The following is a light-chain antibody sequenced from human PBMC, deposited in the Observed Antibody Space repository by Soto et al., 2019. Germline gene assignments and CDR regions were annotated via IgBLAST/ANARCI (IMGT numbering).Light chain of an antibody. V-gene: IGKV3-11*01. CDR2: DAS. CDR3: QQRSNCPLT. Sequence: EIVLTQSPATLTLSPGERATLSCRASQSVSSYLAWYQQKPGQAPRLLIYDASNRATGIPAWFSGSGSGTDFTLTISSLEPEDFAVYYCQQRSNCPLTFGGGTKVEIK. CDR1: QSVSSY. J-gene: IGKJ4*01.